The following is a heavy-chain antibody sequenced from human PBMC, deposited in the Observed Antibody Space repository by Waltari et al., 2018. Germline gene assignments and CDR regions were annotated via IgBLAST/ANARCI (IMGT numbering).Heavy chain of an antibody. CDR3: ARIVGATTYYYYMDV. V-gene: IGHV4-61*02. CDR1: GGSISSGSYY. J-gene: IGHJ6*03. CDR2: IYTSGST. D-gene: IGHD1-26*01. Sequence: QVQLQESGPGLVKPSQTLSLTCTVSGGSISSGSYYWSWIRQPAGKGLEWIGRIYTSGSTTYNPSLKSRVTISVDTSKNQFSLKLSSVTAADTAVYYCARIVGATTYYYYMDVWGKGTTVTVSS.